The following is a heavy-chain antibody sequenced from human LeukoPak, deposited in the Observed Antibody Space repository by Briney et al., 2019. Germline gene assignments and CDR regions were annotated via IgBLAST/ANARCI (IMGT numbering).Heavy chain of an antibody. V-gene: IGHV3-23*01. D-gene: IGHD3-3*01. Sequence: GGSLRLSCAAPGFTLSNYAMHWFRQAPGGGLQWVSTISGNGGRTTYPDSVKGRFTVSRDNSKKTLHLQMNTLRAEDTAVYYCAKALSTSIFDVLTVIDSWGQGTLVAVSS. CDR1: GFTLSNYA. J-gene: IGHJ4*02. CDR3: AKALSTSIFDVLTVIDS. CDR2: ISGNGGRT.